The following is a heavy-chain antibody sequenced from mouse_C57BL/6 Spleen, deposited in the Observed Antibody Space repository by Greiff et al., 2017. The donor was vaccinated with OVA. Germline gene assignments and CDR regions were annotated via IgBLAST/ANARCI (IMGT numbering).Heavy chain of an antibody. V-gene: IGHV1-69*01. CDR1: GYTFTSYW. CDR3: ARWGYQGYFDY. Sequence: QVHVKQPGAELVMPGASVKLSCKASGYTFTSYWMHWVKQRPGQGLEWIGEIDPSDSYTNYNQKFKGKSTLTVDKSSSTAYMQLSSLTSEDSAVYYCARWGYQGYFDYWGQGTTLTVSS. D-gene: IGHD2-2*01. J-gene: IGHJ2*01. CDR2: IDPSDSYT.